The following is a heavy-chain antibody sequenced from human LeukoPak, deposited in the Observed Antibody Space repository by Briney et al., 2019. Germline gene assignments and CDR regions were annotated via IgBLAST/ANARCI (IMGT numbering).Heavy chain of an antibody. J-gene: IGHJ6*03. V-gene: IGHV4-39*07. D-gene: IGHD2-2*01. Sequence: SETLSLTCTVSGGSISSSSYYWGWIRQPPGKGLEWIGYIYHSGSTYYNPSLKSRVTISVDRSKNQFSLKLSSVTAADTAVYYCARVPSSTSTYYYYYYMDVWGKGTTVTVSS. CDR3: ARVPSSTSTYYYYYYMDV. CDR1: GGSISSSSYY. CDR2: IYHSGST.